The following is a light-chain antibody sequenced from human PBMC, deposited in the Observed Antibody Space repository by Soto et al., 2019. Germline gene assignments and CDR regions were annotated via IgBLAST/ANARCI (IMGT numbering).Light chain of an antibody. J-gene: IGKJ1*01. V-gene: IGKV1-5*01. Sequence: DIQMTQSPSTLSASLGDRVTITRRASQSISSWLAWYQQKPGKPPKVLIYGASNLQSGVPPRFSGSGSGTDFTLAISSLQPEDSATYHCLQDINYPWTFGQGIKVDIK. CDR2: GAS. CDR3: LQDINYPWT. CDR1: QSISSW.